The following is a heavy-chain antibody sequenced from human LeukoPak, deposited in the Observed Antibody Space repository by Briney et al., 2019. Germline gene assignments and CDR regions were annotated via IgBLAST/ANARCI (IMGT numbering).Heavy chain of an antibody. V-gene: IGHV4-59*01. CDR1: GGSISYYY. J-gene: IGHJ6*02. CDR2: IYYSGTT. CDR3: AREDPQTTVPEGMDV. D-gene: IGHD4-17*01. Sequence: SETLSLTCTVSGGSISYYYWSWIRQSPGKGLEWIGYIYYSGTTNYNPSLKSRVTISVDTSKNQFSLQLRPVTAADTAVYYCAREDPQTTVPEGMDVWGQGTTVTVSS.